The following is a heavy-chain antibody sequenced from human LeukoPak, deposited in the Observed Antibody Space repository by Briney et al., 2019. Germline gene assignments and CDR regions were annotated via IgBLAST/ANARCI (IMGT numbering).Heavy chain of an antibody. V-gene: IGHV1-69*05. CDR2: ITPIFGTA. Sequence: SVKVSCKASGGTFSSYAISWVRQAPGQGLEWMGGITPIFGTANYAQKFQGRVTITTDESTSTAYMELSSLRSEDTAVYYCARDHYYDSSGYYRNWFDPWGQGTLVTVSS. J-gene: IGHJ5*02. CDR1: GGTFSSYA. D-gene: IGHD3-22*01. CDR3: ARDHYYDSSGYYRNWFDP.